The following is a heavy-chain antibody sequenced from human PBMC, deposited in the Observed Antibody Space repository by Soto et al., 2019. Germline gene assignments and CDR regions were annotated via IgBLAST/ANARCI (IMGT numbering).Heavy chain of an antibody. Sequence: SETLSLTCTVSGGSISSSSYYWGWIRQPPGKGLEWIGSIYYSGSTYYNPSLKSRVTISVDTSKNQFSLKLSSVTAADTAVYYCARHRYRSPMTTHNSHDYWGQGTLVTVSS. V-gene: IGHV4-39*01. J-gene: IGHJ4*02. D-gene: IGHD4-4*01. CDR1: GGSISSSSYY. CDR2: IYYSGST. CDR3: ARHRYRSPMTTHNSHDY.